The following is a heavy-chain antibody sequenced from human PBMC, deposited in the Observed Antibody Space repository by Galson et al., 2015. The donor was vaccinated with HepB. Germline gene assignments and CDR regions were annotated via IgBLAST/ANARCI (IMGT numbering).Heavy chain of an antibody. D-gene: IGHD3-10*02. V-gene: IGHV3-30*18. CDR1: GVSITNYP. CDR2: ISYDGNTK. Sequence: SLRLSCAAFGVSITNYPMHWVRQAPGKGLEWIAFISYDGNTKYYSDSVKGRFTISRDETQNTLFLQMNSLRVEDTALYYCAQCTFDSYSYVMDAWGQGTTVTVSS. CDR3: AQCTFDSYSYVMDA. J-gene: IGHJ6*02.